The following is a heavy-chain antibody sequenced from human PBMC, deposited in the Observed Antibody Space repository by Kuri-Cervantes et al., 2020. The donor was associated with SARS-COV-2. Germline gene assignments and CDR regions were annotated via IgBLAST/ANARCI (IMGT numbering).Heavy chain of an antibody. CDR2: IIPILGIA. V-gene: IGHV1-69*10. J-gene: IGHJ5*02. Sequence: SVKVSCKASGGTFSSYAISWVRQAPGQGLEWMGGIIPILGIANYAQKFQGRVAITADKSTSTAYMELSSLRSDDTAVYYCARTNYDVQDWFDPWGQGTLVTVSS. CDR1: GGTFSSYA. CDR3: ARTNYDVQDWFDP. D-gene: IGHD1-7*01.